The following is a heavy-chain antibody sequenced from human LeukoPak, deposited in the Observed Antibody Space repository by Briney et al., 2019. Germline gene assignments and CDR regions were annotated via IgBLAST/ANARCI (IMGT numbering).Heavy chain of an antibody. Sequence: GGSLRLSCAASGFTVSSNYMSWVRQAPGKGLEWVSSISASGDTIFHVDSVKGRFTMSRDNSQNILNLQMKSLRVEDTAIYYCVGSGNSAHWGQGTLVTVSS. V-gene: IGHV3-53*01. CDR3: VGSGNSAH. D-gene: IGHD1-7*01. CDR2: ISASGDTI. J-gene: IGHJ4*02. CDR1: GFTVSSNY.